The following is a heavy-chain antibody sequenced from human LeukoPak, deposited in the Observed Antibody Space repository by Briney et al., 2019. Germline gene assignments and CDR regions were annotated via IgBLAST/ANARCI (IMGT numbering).Heavy chain of an antibody. Sequence: SETLSLTCTVSGGSISSSSYYWGWIRQPPGTGLEWIGSIYYSGSTYYNPSLKSRVTISVDTSKNQFSLKLSSVTAADTAVYYCARALAGRITMIVVVNKTKGAFDIWGQGTMVTVSS. CDR1: GGSISSSSYY. V-gene: IGHV4-39*01. D-gene: IGHD3-22*01. J-gene: IGHJ3*02. CDR3: ARALAGRITMIVVVNKTKGAFDI. CDR2: IYYSGST.